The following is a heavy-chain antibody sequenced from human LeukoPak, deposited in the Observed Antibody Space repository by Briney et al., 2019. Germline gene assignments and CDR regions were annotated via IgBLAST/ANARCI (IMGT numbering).Heavy chain of an antibody. CDR1: GFTFSSYA. J-gene: IGHJ4*02. V-gene: IGHV3-30-3*01. CDR2: ISYDGSNK. Sequence: GGSLRLSCAASGFTFSSYAMHWVRQAPGKGLEWVAVISYDGSNKYYADSVKGRFTISRGNSKNTLYLQMNSLRAEDTAVYFCAKDATEYCTGGTCYFVDYWGQGTLVSVSS. CDR3: AKDATEYCTGGTCYFVDY. D-gene: IGHD2-15*01.